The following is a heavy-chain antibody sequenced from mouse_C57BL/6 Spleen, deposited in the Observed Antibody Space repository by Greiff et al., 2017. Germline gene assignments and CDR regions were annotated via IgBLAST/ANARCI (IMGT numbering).Heavy chain of an antibody. CDR2: IWWDDDK. V-gene: IGHV8-8*01. Sequence: QVTLKVSGPGILQPSQTLSLTCSFSGFSLSTFGMGVGRIRQPSGKGLEWLAHIWWDDDKYYKPALKSRLSTSKETSKNHVFLKIANVDTADTATYYCARIGYYGSGYWLDYWGQGTSVTVAS. J-gene: IGHJ4*01. CDR3: ARIGYYGSGYWLDY. CDR1: GFSLSTFGMG. D-gene: IGHD1-1*01.